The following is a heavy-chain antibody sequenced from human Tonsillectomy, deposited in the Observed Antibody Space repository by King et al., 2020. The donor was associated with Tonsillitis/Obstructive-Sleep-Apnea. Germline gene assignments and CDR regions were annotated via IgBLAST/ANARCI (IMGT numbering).Heavy chain of an antibody. V-gene: IGHV3-15*07. CDR2: IKSKTDGGTT. Sequence: VQLVESGGGLVKPGGSLRLSCAASGFTFSNAWMNWVRQAPGKGLEWVGRIKSKTDGGTTDYAAPVKGRFTISRDDSKNTLYLQMNSLKTEDTAVYYCTTDGYYYDSSGYRYYFDYWGQGTLVTVSS. D-gene: IGHD3-22*01. J-gene: IGHJ4*02. CDR1: GFTFSNAW. CDR3: TTDGYYYDSSGYRYYFDY.